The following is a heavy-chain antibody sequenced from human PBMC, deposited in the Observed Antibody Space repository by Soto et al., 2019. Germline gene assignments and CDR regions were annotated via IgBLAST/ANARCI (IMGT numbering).Heavy chain of an antibody. D-gene: IGHD6-19*01. V-gene: IGHV4-4*02. CDR3: ARKGSGWYEYYFDY. J-gene: IGHJ4*02. CDR1: SASTTSSNW. Sequence: PSETLSLTCAVSSASTTSSNWWSWARQPPGKGLEWIGEIYHSGSTNYNPSLKSRVTISVDKSKNQFSLKLSSVTAADTAVYYCARKGSGWYEYYFDYWGQGTLVTVSS. CDR2: IYHSGST.